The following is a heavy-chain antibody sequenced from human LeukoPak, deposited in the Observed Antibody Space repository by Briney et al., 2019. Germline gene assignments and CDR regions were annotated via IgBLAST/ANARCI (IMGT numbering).Heavy chain of an antibody. CDR1: GFSVSSNC. CDR3: VKDRTGTYTLDY. D-gene: IGHD3-10*01. Sequence: GGSLRLSCAASGFSVSSNCMSWVRQAPGKGLEWVSVFYSDGDIYYANSVKGRFTISRDNSKNTLNLQMNSLRAEDTAVYYCVKDRTGTYTLDYWGQGTLVTVSS. CDR2: FYSDGDI. V-gene: IGHV3-66*02. J-gene: IGHJ4*02.